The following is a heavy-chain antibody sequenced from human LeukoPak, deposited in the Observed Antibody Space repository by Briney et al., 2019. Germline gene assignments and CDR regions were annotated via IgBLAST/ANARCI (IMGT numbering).Heavy chain of an antibody. D-gene: IGHD1-1*01. CDR2: ISYDGSVK. CDR1: GFSFSIYG. J-gene: IGHJ4*02. CDR3: AKDANWTSPHRYYFDY. Sequence: GRSLRLSCAASGFSFSIYGMHCVRQAPGKGLEWVAAISYDGSVKYYADSVKGRFTISRDNSKNTLYLQMNSLRAEDTAVYYCAKDANWTSPHRYYFDYWGQGTLVTVSS. V-gene: IGHV3-30*18.